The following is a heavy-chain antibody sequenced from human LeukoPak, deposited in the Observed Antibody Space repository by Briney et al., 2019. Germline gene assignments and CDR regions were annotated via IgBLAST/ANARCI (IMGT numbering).Heavy chain of an antibody. CDR3: ARSSGSYSRRCDY. D-gene: IGHD1-26*01. J-gene: IGHJ4*02. Sequence: KPSETLSLTCAVYGGSFSGYYWSWIRQPPGKGLEWIGEINHSGSTNYNPSLKSRVTISVDTSKNQFSLKLSSVTAADTAVYYCARSSGSYSRRCDYWGQGTLVTVSS. CDR2: INHSGST. CDR1: GGSFSGYY. V-gene: IGHV4-34*01.